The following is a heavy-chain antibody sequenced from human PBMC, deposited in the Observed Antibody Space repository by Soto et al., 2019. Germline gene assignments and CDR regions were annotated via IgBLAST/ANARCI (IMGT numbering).Heavy chain of an antibody. D-gene: IGHD3-16*01. Sequence: SETLSLTCTVSGGSISRKSHYWGWVRQPPGKGLEWIASSHYTGNTYYNRALKSRVTISVDTSKNEFSLNLRFVTAADTAVYYCARGGVPSPNYYYGMDVWGQGTRVTVSS. CDR3: ARGGVPSPNYYYGMDV. J-gene: IGHJ6*02. CDR1: GGSISRKSHY. V-gene: IGHV4-39*01. CDR2: SHYTGNT.